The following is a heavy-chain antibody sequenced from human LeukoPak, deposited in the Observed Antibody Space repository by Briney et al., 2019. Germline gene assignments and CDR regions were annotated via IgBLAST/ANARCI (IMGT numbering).Heavy chain of an antibody. V-gene: IGHV3-7*04. CDR3: VGGYGWLPDY. CDR1: GITLSELW. CDR2: IKQDGSEK. Sequence: GGSLRLSCAGYGITLSELWMDWVRQVPGKGLEWVANIKQDGSEKKYVDSVKGRFTISRDNAKNSVYLQMNSLRVDDTAVYYCVGGYGWLPDYWGQGALVTVSS. D-gene: IGHD6-19*01. J-gene: IGHJ4*02.